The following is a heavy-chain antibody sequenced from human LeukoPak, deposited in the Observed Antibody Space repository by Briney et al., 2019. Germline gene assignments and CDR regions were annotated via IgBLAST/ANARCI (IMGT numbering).Heavy chain of an antibody. CDR1: GGSISSYY. J-gene: IGHJ4*02. CDR2: IYYSGST. Sequence: SETLSLTCTVSGGSISSYYWSWIRQPPGKGLEWIGYIYYSGSTYYNPSLKSRVTISVDTSKNQFSLKLSSVTAADTAVYYCARLTYYYDSSGYYYFDYWGQGTLVTVSS. V-gene: IGHV4-59*08. CDR3: ARLTYYYDSSGYYYFDY. D-gene: IGHD3-22*01.